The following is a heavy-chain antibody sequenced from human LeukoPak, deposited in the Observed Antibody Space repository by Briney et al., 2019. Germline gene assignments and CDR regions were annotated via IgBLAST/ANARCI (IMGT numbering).Heavy chain of an antibody. D-gene: IGHD3-9*01. V-gene: IGHV3-7*01. CDR2: IKTDGSET. J-gene: IGHJ4*02. CDR1: GFTFNNYW. CDR3: VRNLPGAGY. Sequence: GGSLRLSCAASGFTFNNYWLSWVRQAPGKGLEWVANIKTDGSETYYVDAVKGRFTISRDNAKNSLYLQMNNLRVEDTAVYYCVRNLPGAGYWGQGTLVVVSS.